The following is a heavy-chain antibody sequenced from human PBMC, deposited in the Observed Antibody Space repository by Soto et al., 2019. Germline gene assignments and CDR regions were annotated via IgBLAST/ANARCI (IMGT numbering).Heavy chain of an antibody. Sequence: QVQLVQSGAEVKKPGSSVKVSCKASGGTFSSYAISWVRQAPGQGLEWMGGIIPILGSANYAQKFQDRVTITADESTTTTYMELSSLRSEDAAVYYCASRERVDAFDIWGQGIMVTVSS. V-gene: IGHV1-69*01. CDR3: ASRERVDAFDI. CDR2: IIPILGSA. D-gene: IGHD1-26*01. J-gene: IGHJ3*02. CDR1: GGTFSSYA.